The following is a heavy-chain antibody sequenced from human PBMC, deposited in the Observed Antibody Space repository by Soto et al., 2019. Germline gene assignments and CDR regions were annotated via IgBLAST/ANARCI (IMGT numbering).Heavy chain of an antibody. CDR3: ARGCSSYDFWSGYVTNWFDP. Sequence: SETLSLTCTVSGGSISSGGYYWSWIRQHPGKGLEWIGYIYYSGSTYYNPSLKSRVTISVDTSKNQFSLKVSSVTAADTAVYYCARGCSSYDFWSGYVTNWFDPWGQGTLVTVSS. V-gene: IGHV4-31*03. CDR1: GGSISSGGYY. D-gene: IGHD3-3*01. J-gene: IGHJ5*02. CDR2: IYYSGST.